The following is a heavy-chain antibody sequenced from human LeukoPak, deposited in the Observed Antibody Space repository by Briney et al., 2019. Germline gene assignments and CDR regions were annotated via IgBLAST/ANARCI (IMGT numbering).Heavy chain of an antibody. CDR2: IIPIFGTA. V-gene: IGHV1-69*05. J-gene: IGHJ4*02. CDR1: GGTFSSYA. D-gene: IGHD6-19*01. Sequence: SVKVSCKASGGTFSSYAISWVRQAPGQGLEWMGGIIPIFGTANYAQKFQGRVTITTDESTSTAYMELSSLRSEDTAVYYCATDIIAVAGTDFDYWGQGTLVTVSS. CDR3: ATDIIAVAGTDFDY.